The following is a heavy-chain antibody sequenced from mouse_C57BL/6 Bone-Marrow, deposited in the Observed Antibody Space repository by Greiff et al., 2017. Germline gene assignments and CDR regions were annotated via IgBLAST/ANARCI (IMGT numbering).Heavy chain of an antibody. J-gene: IGHJ4*01. CDR2: IHPNSGST. CDR1: GYTFTSYW. V-gene: IGHV1-64*01. CDR3: AREVTVRGYAMDY. Sequence: QVQLQQPGAELVKPGASVKLSCKASGYTFTSYWMHWVKQRPGQGLEWIGMIHPNSGSTNYNEKFKSKATLTVDKSSSTAYMQLSSLTSEDSAVYYCAREVTVRGYAMDYWGQGTSVTVSS. D-gene: IGHD1-1*01.